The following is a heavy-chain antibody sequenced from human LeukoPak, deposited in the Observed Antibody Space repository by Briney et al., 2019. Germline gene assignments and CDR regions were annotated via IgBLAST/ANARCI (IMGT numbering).Heavy chain of an antibody. Sequence: GGSLRLSCAAAGFTFSNYAMSWVRQAPAGGLEWVSSLRGDGETFYADSVKGRFTLSRDDSRNTVYLQLSNLRVEARAVFYCGNASGVSNADAVLWGQGTL. D-gene: IGHD1-26*01. V-gene: IGHV3-23*01. J-gene: IGHJ4*02. CDR1: GFTFSNYA. CDR2: LRGDGET. CDR3: GNASGVSNADAVL.